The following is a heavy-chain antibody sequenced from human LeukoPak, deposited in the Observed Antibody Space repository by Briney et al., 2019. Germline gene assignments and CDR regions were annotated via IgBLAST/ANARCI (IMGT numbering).Heavy chain of an antibody. D-gene: IGHD6-19*01. V-gene: IGHV3-48*02. J-gene: IGHJ4*02. CDR3: ARDYRSSSGWTVDY. Sequence: GGSLRLSCAASGFTFSSYSMNWVRQAPGKGLEWVSYISTSSSTIYYADSVKGRFTISRDNTRNSLYLQMNSLRDEDTAVYYCARDYRSSSGWTVDYWGQGTLVTVSS. CDR1: GFTFSSYS. CDR2: ISTSSSTI.